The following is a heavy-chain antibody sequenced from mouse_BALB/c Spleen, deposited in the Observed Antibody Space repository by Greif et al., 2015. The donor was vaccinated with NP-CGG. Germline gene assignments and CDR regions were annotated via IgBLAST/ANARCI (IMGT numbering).Heavy chain of an antibody. CDR1: GFTFSSYA. Sequence: EVKVEESGGGLVKPGGSLKLSCAASGFTFSSYAMSWVRQTPEKRLEWVASISSGGSTYYPDSVKGRFTISRDNARNILYLQMSSLRSEDTAMYYCARGKGHYGLYYFDYWGQGTTLTVSS. V-gene: IGHV5-6-5*01. CDR3: ARGKGHYGLYYFDY. J-gene: IGHJ2*01. CDR2: ISSGGST. D-gene: IGHD1-2*01.